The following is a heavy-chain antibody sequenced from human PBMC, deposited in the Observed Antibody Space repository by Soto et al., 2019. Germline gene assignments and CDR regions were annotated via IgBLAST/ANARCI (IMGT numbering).Heavy chain of an antibody. V-gene: IGHV3-23*01. CDR3: AKDSGLRGDYPRYYFDY. CDR1: GFTFSSYA. CDR2: ISGSGGST. J-gene: IGHJ4*02. D-gene: IGHD4-17*01. Sequence: GGSLRLSCAASGFTFSSYAMSWVRQAPGKGLEWVSAISGSGGSTYYADSVKGRFTISRDNSKNTLYLQMNSLRAEDTAVYYCAKDSGLRGDYPRYYFDYWGQGTLVTVSS.